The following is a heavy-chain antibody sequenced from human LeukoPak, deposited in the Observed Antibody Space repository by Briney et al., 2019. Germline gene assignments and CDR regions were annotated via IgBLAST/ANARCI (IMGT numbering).Heavy chain of an antibody. D-gene: IGHD5-12*01. CDR1: GFTVSSNY. Sequence: AGSLRLSCAASGFTVSSNYMVWLRQAPGQGLKWVSVIYSGGSTYYADSVKGRFTISRDNSKNTLYLQMNSLRAEDTAVYYCARSGGYSGYDLDFDYWGQGTLVTVSS. V-gene: IGHV3-53*01. CDR2: IYSGGST. CDR3: ARSGGYSGYDLDFDY. J-gene: IGHJ4*02.